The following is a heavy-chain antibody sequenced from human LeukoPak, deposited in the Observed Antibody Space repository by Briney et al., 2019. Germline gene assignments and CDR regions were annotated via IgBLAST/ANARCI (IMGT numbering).Heavy chain of an antibody. J-gene: IGHJ5*02. V-gene: IGHV4-34*01. D-gene: IGHD2-2*01. Sequence: PSETLSLTCAVYGGSFSGYYWSWIRQPPGKGLEWIGEINHSGSTNYNPSLKSRVTISVDTSKNQFSLKLSSVTAVDTAVYYCARGGCSSTSCPYSDWFDPWGQGTLVTVSS. CDR3: ARGGCSSTSCPYSDWFDP. CDR1: GGSFSGYY. CDR2: INHSGST.